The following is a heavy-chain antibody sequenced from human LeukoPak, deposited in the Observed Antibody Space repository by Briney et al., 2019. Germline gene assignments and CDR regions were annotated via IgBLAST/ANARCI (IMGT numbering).Heavy chain of an antibody. CDR3: ARSRYCSGGSCYRAAFDI. J-gene: IGHJ3*02. D-gene: IGHD2-15*01. CDR2: ITPYNGNT. CDR1: GYTFTNYD. Sequence: GASVKVSCRASGYTFTNYDITWIRQAPGQGLEWMGYITPYNGNTKYAQKLQGRVTMTTDTSTSTVYMELRSLRSDDTAVYYCARSRYCSGGSCYRAAFDIWGQGTMVTVSS. V-gene: IGHV1-18*01.